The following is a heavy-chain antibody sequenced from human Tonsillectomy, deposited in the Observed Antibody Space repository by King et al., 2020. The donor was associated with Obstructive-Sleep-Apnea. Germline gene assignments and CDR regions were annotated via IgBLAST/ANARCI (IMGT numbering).Heavy chain of an antibody. CDR3: AKHRIGGSFDY. CDR1: GCTFSSYA. Sequence: VQLVAAGGGLVQPGGSLRLSCAAAGCTFSSYAMSWVPQPPGRGLEWVSAISGSGGSTSYADPVKGRFTIASANSKTTLYLPTNSLRAEDTAVYDCAKHRIGGSFDYWGQGTLVTVSS. D-gene: IGHD4-23*01. J-gene: IGHJ4*02. CDR2: ISGSGGST. V-gene: IGHV3-23*04.